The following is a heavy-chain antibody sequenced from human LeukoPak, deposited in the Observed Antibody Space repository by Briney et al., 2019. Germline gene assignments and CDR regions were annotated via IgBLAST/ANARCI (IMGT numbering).Heavy chain of an antibody. CDR1: GGSISSSSYY. Sequence: SSETLSLTCTVSGGSISSSSYYWGWIRQPPGKGLEWIGSIYYSGSTYYNPSLKSRVTISVDTSKNQFSLKLSSVTAADTAVYYCARGRDSSGYYVSYWGQGTLVTVSS. V-gene: IGHV4-39*01. CDR2: IYYSGST. J-gene: IGHJ4*02. CDR3: ARGRDSSGYYVSY. D-gene: IGHD3-22*01.